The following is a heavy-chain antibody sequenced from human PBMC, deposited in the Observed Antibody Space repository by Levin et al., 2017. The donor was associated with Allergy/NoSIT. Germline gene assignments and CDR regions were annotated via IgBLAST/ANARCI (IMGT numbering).Heavy chain of an antibody. V-gene: IGHV4-4*02. CDR3: ARDFDRLVGGWFDP. Sequence: SETLSLTCAVSGGSISSSNWWSWVRQPPGKGLEWIGEIYHSGSTNYNPSLKSRVTISVDKSKNQFSLKLSSVTAADTAVYYCARDFDRLVGGWFDPWGQGTLVTVSS. CDR1: GGSISSSNW. D-gene: IGHD6-19*01. J-gene: IGHJ5*02. CDR2: IYHSGST.